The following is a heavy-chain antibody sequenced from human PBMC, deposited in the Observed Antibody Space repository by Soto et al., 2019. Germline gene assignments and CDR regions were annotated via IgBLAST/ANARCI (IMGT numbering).Heavy chain of an antibody. CDR2: MNPNSGNT. CDR1: GYTLTSYD. V-gene: IGHV1-8*02. D-gene: IGHD3-10*01. Sequence: GASVKVSCKASGYTLTSYDINWVRQATGQGLEWMGWMNPNSGNTAYGQKFQGRVTMTRNTSTSTAYMELSSLRSEDTAVYYCARGVRASGSSYVGHYYYYMDVWGTRNTVTVS. J-gene: IGHJ6*03. CDR3: ARGVRASGSSYVGHYYYYMDV.